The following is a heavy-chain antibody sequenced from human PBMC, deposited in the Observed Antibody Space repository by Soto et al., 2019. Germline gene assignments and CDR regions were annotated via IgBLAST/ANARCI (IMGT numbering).Heavy chain of an antibody. CDR1: GFTFSNAW. D-gene: IGHD3-3*01. J-gene: IGHJ6*03. CDR3: TTPRIVLRFYYYMDV. V-gene: IGHV3-15*01. Sequence: GGSLRLSCAASGFTFSNAWMSWVRQAPGKGLEWVGRIKSKTDGGTTDYAAPVKGRFTISRDDSKNTLYLQMNSLKTEDTAVYYCTTPRIVLRFYYYMDVWGKGTTVTVSS. CDR2: IKSKTDGGTT.